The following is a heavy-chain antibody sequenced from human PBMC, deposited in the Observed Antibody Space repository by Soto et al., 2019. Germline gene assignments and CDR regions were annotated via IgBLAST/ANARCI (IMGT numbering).Heavy chain of an antibody. Sequence: PSETLSLTCTVSGASISGFYWGWIRKSAGKGLEWIGRIYATGTTDYNPSLKSRVMMSVDTSKKQFSLKLRSVTAADTAVYYCVRDGTKTLRDWFDPWGQGISVTVPQ. D-gene: IGHD1-1*01. J-gene: IGHJ5*02. CDR2: IYATGTT. CDR1: GASISGFY. V-gene: IGHV4-4*07. CDR3: VRDGTKTLRDWFDP.